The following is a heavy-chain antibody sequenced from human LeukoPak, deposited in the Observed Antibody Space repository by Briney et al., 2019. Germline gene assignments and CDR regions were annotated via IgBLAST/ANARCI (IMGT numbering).Heavy chain of an antibody. CDR3: ARAPDYYDSSGYYLY. CDR2: INPSGGST. D-gene: IGHD3-22*01. CDR1: GYTFTSYF. J-gene: IGHJ4*02. Sequence: ASVKVSCKASGYTFTSYFMHWVRQAPGQGLEWMGVINPSGGSTSYAQKFQGRVTMTRDTSTSTIYMELSSLRSEDTAVYYCARAPDYYDSSGYYLYWGQGTLVTVSS. V-gene: IGHV1-46*01.